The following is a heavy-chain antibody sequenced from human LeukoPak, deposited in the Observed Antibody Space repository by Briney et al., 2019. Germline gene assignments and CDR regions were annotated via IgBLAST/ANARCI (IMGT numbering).Heavy chain of an antibody. D-gene: IGHD3-10*01. J-gene: IGHJ4*02. V-gene: IGHV3-30-3*01. CDR3: AREVVRGVTELHYFDY. CDR2: ISYDGSNK. CDR1: GFTFSSYA. Sequence: PGGSLRLSCAASGFTFSSYAMHWVRQAPGKGLEWVAVISYDGSNKYYADSVKGRFTISRDNSKNTLYLQMNSLRAEDTAVYYCAREVVRGVTELHYFDYWGQGTLVTVSS.